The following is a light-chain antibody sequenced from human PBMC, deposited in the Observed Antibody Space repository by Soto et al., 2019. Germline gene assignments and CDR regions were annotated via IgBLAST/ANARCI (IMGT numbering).Light chain of an antibody. CDR1: QSVAGS. V-gene: IGKV3-11*01. J-gene: IGKJ5*01. CDR3: QQRSNRIT. CDR2: DIS. Sequence: EIVLTQSAATLSSSAGERATLSCTASQSVAGSLAWYQQTPGQAPRLLIYDISTRAAAIPARFSGSASGTDFTLTVSSLEPEDFALYYCQQRSNRITFGQGTRLEIK.